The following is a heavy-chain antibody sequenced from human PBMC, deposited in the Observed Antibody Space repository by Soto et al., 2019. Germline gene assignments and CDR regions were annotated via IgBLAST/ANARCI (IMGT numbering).Heavy chain of an antibody. V-gene: IGHV4-38-2*01. D-gene: IGHD7-27*01. CDR2: ISHSGSA. Sequence: LSLTCAVSGYSISSDYYWGWIRQPPGKGLEWIGSISHSGSAYYNPSLKTRVTMSVDTSKNQFSLKLSSVTAADTALYYCARGLSGGFDYWGQGTLVTVSS. CDR3: ARGLSGGFDY. CDR1: GYSISSDYY. J-gene: IGHJ4*02.